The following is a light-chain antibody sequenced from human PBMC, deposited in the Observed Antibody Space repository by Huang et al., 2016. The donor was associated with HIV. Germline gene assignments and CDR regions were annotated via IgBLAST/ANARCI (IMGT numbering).Light chain of an antibody. V-gene: IGKV3-15*01. J-gene: IGKJ1*01. CDR1: QSVSSN. CDR3: QQYNNWPPWT. Sequence: EIVMTQSPATLSVSPGERATLSCRASQSVSSNLAWYQQKPGQAPGLLIYGASTRDTGIPARFSGSGAGTEFTLTSSSVQSEDFAVYYCQQYNNWPPWTFGQGTKVEIK. CDR2: GAS.